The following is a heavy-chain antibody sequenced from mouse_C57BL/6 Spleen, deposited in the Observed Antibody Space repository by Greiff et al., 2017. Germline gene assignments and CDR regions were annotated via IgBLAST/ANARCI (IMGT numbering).Heavy chain of an antibody. Sequence: QVQLQQPGAELVKPGASVKMSCKASGYTFTSYWITWVKQRPGQGLEWIGDIYPGSGSTNYNEKFKSKATLTVDTSSSTAYMQLSSLTSEDSAVYYCARDELGRSYFDVWGTGTTGTVSS. CDR1: GYTFTSYW. J-gene: IGHJ1*03. CDR2: IYPGSGST. D-gene: IGHD4-1*01. V-gene: IGHV1-55*01. CDR3: ARDELGRSYFDV.